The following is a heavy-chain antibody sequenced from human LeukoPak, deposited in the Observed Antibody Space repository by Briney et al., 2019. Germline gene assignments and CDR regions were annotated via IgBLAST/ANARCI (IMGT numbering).Heavy chain of an antibody. Sequence: PGGSLRLYCAASGFTFSSYAMSWVRQAPGKGLEWVSAISGSGGSTYYADSVKGRFTISRDNSKNTLYLQMNSLRAEDTAVYYCAKGKYSSGWSYFDYWGQGTLVTVSS. CDR2: ISGSGGST. J-gene: IGHJ4*02. V-gene: IGHV3-23*01. D-gene: IGHD6-19*01. CDR3: AKGKYSSGWSYFDY. CDR1: GFTFSSYA.